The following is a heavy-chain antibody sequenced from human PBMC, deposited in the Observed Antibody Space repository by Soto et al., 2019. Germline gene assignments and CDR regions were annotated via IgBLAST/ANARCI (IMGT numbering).Heavy chain of an antibody. CDR2: INPNSGGT. J-gene: IGHJ6*02. V-gene: IGHV1-2*04. CDR3: ARDQCGIAVAGSPLDYYYYYGMDV. Sequence: ASVKVSCKASGYTFTGYYMHWVRQAPGQGLEWMGWINPNSGGTNYAQKFQGWVTMTRDTSISTAYMELSRLRSDDTAVYYCARDQCGIAVAGSPLDYYYYYGMDVWGQGTTVTVSS. D-gene: IGHD6-19*01. CDR1: GYTFTGYY.